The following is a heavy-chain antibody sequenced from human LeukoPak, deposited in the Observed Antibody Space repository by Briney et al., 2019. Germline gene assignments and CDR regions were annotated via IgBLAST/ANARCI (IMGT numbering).Heavy chain of an antibody. CDR2: IYYSGST. Sequence: PSETLSLTCTVSGGSISSYYWSWIRQPPGKGLEWIGYIYYSGSTNYNPSLKSRVTISVGTSKNQFSLKLSSVTAADTAVYYCARVSGYFPLYYFDYWGQGTLVTVSS. V-gene: IGHV4-59*01. CDR1: GGSISSYY. CDR3: ARVSGYFPLYYFDY. J-gene: IGHJ4*02. D-gene: IGHD5-18*01.